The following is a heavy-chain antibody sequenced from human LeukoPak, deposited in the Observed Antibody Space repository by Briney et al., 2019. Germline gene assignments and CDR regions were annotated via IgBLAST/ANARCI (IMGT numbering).Heavy chain of an antibody. V-gene: IGHV4-34*01. Sequence: PSETLSLTCAVSGGSFSGYSWNWIRQPPVKGLEWIGEINHSGGTNYDPSLKSRVTISVDTSKKQFSLKLSSVTAADTAVYYCARGVDYYGVWGQGTLVTVSS. CDR2: INHSGGT. CDR3: ARGVDYYGV. D-gene: IGHD3-10*01. CDR1: GGSFSGYS. J-gene: IGHJ4*02.